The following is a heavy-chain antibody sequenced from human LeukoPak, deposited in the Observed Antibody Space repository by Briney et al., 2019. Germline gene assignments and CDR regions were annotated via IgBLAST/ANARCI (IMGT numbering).Heavy chain of an antibody. CDR3: ARAGYSYGYSYYYYLDV. Sequence: ASVKVSCKASGYTFPNYGINWVRQATGQGLEWMGWMNPNSGNSGYAQKFQGRVTISKNTSISKVYMELSSLRAEDTAVYYCARAGYSYGYSYYYYLDVWGKGTTVTVSS. J-gene: IGHJ6*03. CDR1: GYTFPNYG. D-gene: IGHD5-18*01. V-gene: IGHV1-8*01. CDR2: MNPNSGNS.